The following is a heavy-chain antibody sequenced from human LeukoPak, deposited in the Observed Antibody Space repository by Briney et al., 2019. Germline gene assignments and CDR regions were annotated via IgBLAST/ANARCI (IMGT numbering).Heavy chain of an antibody. J-gene: IGHJ3*02. CDR1: GFTFSSYE. V-gene: IGHV3-48*03. D-gene: IGHD2-2*01. Sequence: PGGSLRLSCAASGFTFSSYEMNWVRQAPGKGLEWGSYISSSGSTIYYADSVKGRFTISRDNAKTSLYLQMNSLSAEDTAVYYCARGHGVVPASDDPFDIWGQGTMVTVSS. CDR2: ISSSGSTI. CDR3: ARGHGVVPASDDPFDI.